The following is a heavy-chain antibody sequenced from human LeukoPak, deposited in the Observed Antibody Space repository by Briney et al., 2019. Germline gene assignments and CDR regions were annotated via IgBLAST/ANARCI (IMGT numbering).Heavy chain of an antibody. J-gene: IGHJ1*01. V-gene: IGHV1-24*01. CDR3: ATGPGLAEYFQH. CDR2: FDPEDGET. Sequence: GAPVKVSCKVSGYTLTELSMHWVREAPGKVLEWMGGFDPEDGETIYAQKFQGRVTMTEDTSTDTAYMELSSLRSEDTAVYYCATGPGLAEYFQHWGQGTLVTVSS. CDR1: GYTLTELS.